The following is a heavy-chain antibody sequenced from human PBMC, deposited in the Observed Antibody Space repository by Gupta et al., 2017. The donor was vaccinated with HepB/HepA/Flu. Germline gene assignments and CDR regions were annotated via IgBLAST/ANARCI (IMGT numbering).Heavy chain of an antibody. CDR1: RFTFSTSW. V-gene: IGHV3-7*01. J-gene: IGHJ4*02. D-gene: IGHD1-26*01. CDR2: INQDGSEK. CDR3: SWSLNY. Sequence: VHVVESGGALVQSWGSLRLYCAASRFTFSTSWMDLVRHAPGKGLEWIANINQDGSEKYYVDSLKGRFTISRDNIKNSVYLQINSLRVEDTAVYYCSWSLNYWGQGTLVTVSS.